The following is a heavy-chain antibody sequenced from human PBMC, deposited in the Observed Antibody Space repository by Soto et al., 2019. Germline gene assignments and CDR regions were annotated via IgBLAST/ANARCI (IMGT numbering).Heavy chain of an antibody. V-gene: IGHV3-7*01. J-gene: IGHJ6*03. D-gene: IGHD2-2*01. CDR2: IKQDGSEK. Sequence: GGSLRLSCAASGFTFSSYWMSWVRQAPGKGLEWVANIKQDGSEKYYVDSVKGRFTISRDNAKNSLYLQMNSLRAEDTAVYYCARVRTYCSSTSCQYYYYYMDVWGKGTTVTVSS. CDR3: ARVRTYCSSTSCQYYYYYMDV. CDR1: GFTFSSYW.